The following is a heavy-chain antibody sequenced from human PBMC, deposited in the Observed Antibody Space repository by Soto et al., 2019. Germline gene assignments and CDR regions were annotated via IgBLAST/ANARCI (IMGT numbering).Heavy chain of an antibody. Sequence: GSLRLSCAASVFAFSSHPMSWVRQAPEKGLEWVAGISDSGSLTYNADSVRGRFTISRDNSKNTPYLQMNSLRAEDTAVYYCARRTFGSSRSFDIWGQGTMVTVSS. CDR3: ARRTFGSSRSFDI. J-gene: IGHJ3*02. CDR2: ISDSGSLT. CDR1: VFAFSSHP. V-gene: IGHV3-23*01. D-gene: IGHD6-6*01.